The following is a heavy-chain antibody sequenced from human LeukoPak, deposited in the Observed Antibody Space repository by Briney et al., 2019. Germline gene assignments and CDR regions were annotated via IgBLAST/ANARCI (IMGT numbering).Heavy chain of an antibody. Sequence: GGSLRLSCAASGFTFSSYSMNWVRQAPGKGLEWVSYISSSSSTIYYADSVKGRFTISRDNAKNTLYLQMNSLRAEDTAVYYCAKDPPPNYYYDSSGYPDYWGQGTLVTVSS. CDR2: ISSSSSTI. CDR3: AKDPPPNYYYDSSGYPDY. CDR1: GFTFSSYS. V-gene: IGHV3-48*04. J-gene: IGHJ4*02. D-gene: IGHD3-22*01.